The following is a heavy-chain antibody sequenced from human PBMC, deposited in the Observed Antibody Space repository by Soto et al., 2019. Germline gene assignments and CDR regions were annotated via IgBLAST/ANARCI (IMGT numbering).Heavy chain of an antibody. CDR3: ARDPGIAVATFDP. J-gene: IGHJ5*02. Sequence: GGSLRLSCAASGFTFSSYSMNWVRQAPGKGLEWVSSISSSSIYIYYADSVKGRFTISRDNAKNSLYLQMNSLRAEDTAVYYCARDPGIAVATFDPWGQGTLVTVSS. CDR2: ISSSSIYI. V-gene: IGHV3-21*01. CDR1: GFTFSSYS. D-gene: IGHD6-19*01.